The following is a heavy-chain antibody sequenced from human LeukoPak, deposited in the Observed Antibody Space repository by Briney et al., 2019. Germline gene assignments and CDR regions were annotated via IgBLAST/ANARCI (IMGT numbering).Heavy chain of an antibody. J-gene: IGHJ6*03. CDR1: GYSFTNYD. CDR2: MNPKSGDT. V-gene: IGHV1-8*03. CDR3: ARASRYYDILTGRQNYYYYYMDV. Sequence: ASVKVSCKASGYSFTNYDINWVRQATGQGLEWMGWMNPKSGDTGYSQKFQGRVFITRDTSINTAYMELSRLGSDDTAVYYCARASRYYDILTGRQNYYYYYMDVWGKGTTVTVSS. D-gene: IGHD3-9*01.